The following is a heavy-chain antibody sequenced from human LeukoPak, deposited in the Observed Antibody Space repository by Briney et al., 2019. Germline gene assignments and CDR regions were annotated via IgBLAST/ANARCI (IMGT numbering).Heavy chain of an antibody. Sequence: GGSLRLSCAASGFTFSSYWMSWVRQAPGKGLEWVSAISGSGGSTYYADSVKGRFTISRDNSKNTLYLQMNSLRAEDTAVYYCAKAYDFWSGYPFDYWGQGTLVTVSS. CDR2: ISGSGGST. CDR1: GFTFSSYW. D-gene: IGHD3-3*01. CDR3: AKAYDFWSGYPFDY. J-gene: IGHJ4*02. V-gene: IGHV3-23*01.